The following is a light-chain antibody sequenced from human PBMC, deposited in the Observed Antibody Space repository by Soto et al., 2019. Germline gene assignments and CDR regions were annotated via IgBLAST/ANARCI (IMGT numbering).Light chain of an antibody. V-gene: IGKV3-11*01. J-gene: IGKJ3*01. CDR1: QSVSSY. CDR3: QQRYNWPFT. CDR2: DAS. Sequence: EIVLTQSPATLSLSPGERATLSCRASQSVSSYLAWFQQKPGQAPRLLIYDASNRATGIPARFSGSGSGTDFPLTTSSLEPEDVALYYCQQRYNWPFTVGPGPKLHI.